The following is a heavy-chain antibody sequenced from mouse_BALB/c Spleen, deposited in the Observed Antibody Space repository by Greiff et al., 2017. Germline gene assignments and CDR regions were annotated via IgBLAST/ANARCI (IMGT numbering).Heavy chain of an antibody. D-gene: IGHD1-1*01. J-gene: IGHJ4*01. V-gene: IGHV3-2*02. CDR1: GYSITSDYA. CDR3: PLYYYGSSYVGAMDY. CDR2: ISYSGST. Sequence: VQLKESGPGLVKPSQSLSLTCTVTGYSITSDYAWNWIRQFPGNKLEWMGYISYSGSTSYNPSLKSRISITRDPSKNQFFLQLNSVTTEDTATYYCPLYYYGSSYVGAMDYWGQGTSVTVS.